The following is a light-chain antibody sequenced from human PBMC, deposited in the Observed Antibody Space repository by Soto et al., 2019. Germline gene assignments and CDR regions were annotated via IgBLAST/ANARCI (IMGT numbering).Light chain of an antibody. CDR1: SGHSSYA. Sequence: QAVLTQSPSASASLGASVKLTCTLSSGHSSYAIAWHQQQPEKGPRYLMKLNSDGSHSNGDGIPDRFSGSSSGAERYLTISSLQSEDEADYYCQTWGTGMVFGGGTKLTVL. CDR2: LNSDGSH. J-gene: IGLJ3*02. V-gene: IGLV4-69*01. CDR3: QTWGTGMV.